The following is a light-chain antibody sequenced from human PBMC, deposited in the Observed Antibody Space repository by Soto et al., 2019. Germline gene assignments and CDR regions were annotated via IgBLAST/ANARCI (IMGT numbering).Light chain of an antibody. CDR1: SNDVGTYNY. CDR3: NSYTSSSTLV. Sequence: QSALTQPASVSGSPGQSITISCTGTSNDVGTYNYVSWYQQHPGKAPKLMIYQVSNRPSGVSNRFSGSKSGNTASLTISGLQAEDEADYYCNSYTSSSTLVFGTGTKVTVL. CDR2: QVS. V-gene: IGLV2-14*01. J-gene: IGLJ1*01.